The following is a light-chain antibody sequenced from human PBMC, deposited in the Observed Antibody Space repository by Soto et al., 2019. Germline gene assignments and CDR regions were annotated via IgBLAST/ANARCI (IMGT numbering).Light chain of an antibody. Sequence: EIQMTQSPSTLSASIGDRPTITCRASQGVTTTFAWYQQKSGQSPWLLISDVSSLARGIPTRFSGSGSGTEFTLSIRSMQPEDFATYYCQQYNGYSRTFGLGTKVDI. CDR2: DVS. V-gene: IGKV1-5*01. CDR1: QGVTTT. J-gene: IGKJ1*01. CDR3: QQYNGYSRT.